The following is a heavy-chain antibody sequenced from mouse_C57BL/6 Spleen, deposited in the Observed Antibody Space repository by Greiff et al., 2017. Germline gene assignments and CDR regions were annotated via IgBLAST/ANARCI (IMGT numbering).Heavy chain of an antibody. D-gene: IGHD1-1*02. CDR1: GYTFTSYW. Sequence: VKLQQPGAELVKPGASVKMSCKASGYTFTSYWITWVKQRPGQGLEWIGDIYPGSGSTNYNEKFKSKATLTVDTSSSTAYMQLSSLTSEDSAVYNCARGGFYYAKGYWGQGTSVTVSS. J-gene: IGHJ4*01. V-gene: IGHV1-55*01. CDR2: IYPGSGST. CDR3: ARGGFYYAKGY.